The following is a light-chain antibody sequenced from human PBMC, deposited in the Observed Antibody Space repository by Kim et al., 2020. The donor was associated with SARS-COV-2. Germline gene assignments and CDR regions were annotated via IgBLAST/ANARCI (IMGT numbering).Light chain of an antibody. J-gene: IGKJ5*01. CDR2: DAS. CDR3: QQRSNWRAIT. Sequence: APGERATLTCSAMQSVGTSLAWYHQKPGQAPRLLIYDASNRATGIPARFSGSGSGTDFTLTISSLEPEDFAVYYCQQRSNWRAITFGQGTRLEIK. CDR1: QSVGTS. V-gene: IGKV3-11*01.